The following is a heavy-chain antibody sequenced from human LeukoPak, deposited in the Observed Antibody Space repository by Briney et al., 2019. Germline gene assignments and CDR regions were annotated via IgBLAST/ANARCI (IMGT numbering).Heavy chain of an antibody. CDR3: ASLLDAFDI. CDR2: IWYDGSNI. Sequence: GGPLRLPCAASGFTFSSYVMHGVRQAPGKGLEWVAAIWYDGSNIYYADSLKGRFTISRDNSRNTLYLQVNNLRAEDTAVYYCASLLDAFDIWGQGTMVTVSS. J-gene: IGHJ3*02. CDR1: GFTFSSYV. D-gene: IGHD3-10*01. V-gene: IGHV3-33*01.